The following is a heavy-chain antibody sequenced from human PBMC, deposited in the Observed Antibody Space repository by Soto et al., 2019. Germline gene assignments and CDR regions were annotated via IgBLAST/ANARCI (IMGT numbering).Heavy chain of an antibody. V-gene: IGHV3-11*05. J-gene: IGHJ4*02. Sequence: QVQLVESGGGLVKPGGSLTLSCAASGFTFSDYYMSWIRQAPGNGLEWVSYISSTGSYTNYADSVKGRFTISRDNAKNSLYLQMNSLRAEDTAVYYCARDGSGWASYFDYWGQGTLVTVSS. D-gene: IGHD6-19*01. CDR1: GFTFSDYY. CDR2: ISSTGSYT. CDR3: ARDGSGWASYFDY.